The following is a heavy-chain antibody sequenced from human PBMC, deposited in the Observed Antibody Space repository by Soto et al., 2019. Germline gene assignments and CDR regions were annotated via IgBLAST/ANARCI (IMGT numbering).Heavy chain of an antibody. D-gene: IGHD2-2*01. CDR1: GYTFTSYY. V-gene: IGHV1-46*01. CDR2: INPSGGST. J-gene: IGHJ6*02. CDR3: ARDRVVPAATSYYYYGMDV. Sequence: ASVKVSCKASGYTFTSYYMHWVRQAPGQGLEWMGIINPSGGSTSYAQKFQGRVTMTRDTSTSTVYMELSSLRSEDTAVYYCARDRVVPAATSYYYYGMDVWGQGTTVTVSS.